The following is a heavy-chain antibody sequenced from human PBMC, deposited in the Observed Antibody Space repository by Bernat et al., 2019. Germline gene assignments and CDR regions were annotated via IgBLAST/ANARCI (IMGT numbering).Heavy chain of an antibody. CDR3: VKGSDSSRPYYFDY. D-gene: IGHD6-13*01. CDR2: ITDSGGDT. Sequence: EVQLLESGGGLVQPGGSLRLSCAASGFTFNNYAMSWVRQAPGMGLEWVSAITDSGGDTFHSDSVKDRFTISRDNSKDTLYLKMMSLRAEDTAVYHCVKGSDSSRPYYFDYWGQGTLVTVSS. CDR1: GFTFNNYA. V-gene: IGHV3-23*01. J-gene: IGHJ4*02.